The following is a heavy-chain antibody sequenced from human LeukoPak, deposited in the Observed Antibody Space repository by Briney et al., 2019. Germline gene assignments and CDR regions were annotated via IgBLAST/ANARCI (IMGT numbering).Heavy chain of an antibody. Sequence: GGSLRLSCAASGFTFSSYAMSWVRQAPGKGLEWVSAISGSGGSTYYADSVKGRFTISRDNSKNTLYLQMNSLRAEDTAVYYCAQQWLVLGALDIWGRGTMVTVSS. CDR1: GFTFSSYA. V-gene: IGHV3-23*01. D-gene: IGHD6-19*01. CDR3: AQQWLVLGALDI. J-gene: IGHJ3*02. CDR2: ISGSGGST.